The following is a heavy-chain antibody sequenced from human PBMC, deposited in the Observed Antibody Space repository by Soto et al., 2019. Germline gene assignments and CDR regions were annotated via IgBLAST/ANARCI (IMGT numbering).Heavy chain of an antibody. CDR3: ARGVYDSHGYSYP. Sequence: EVQLVESGGGLVQPGGSLRLSCVASGFNFSSYEMNWVRQAPGKGLEWISYISSSGDRIYYADSVKGRFTISRDNPKNSLYLQMNSLRAEDTAVYYCARGVYDSHGYSYPWGQGTLVTVSS. J-gene: IGHJ5*02. CDR1: GFNFSSYE. D-gene: IGHD3-22*01. V-gene: IGHV3-48*03. CDR2: ISSSGDRI.